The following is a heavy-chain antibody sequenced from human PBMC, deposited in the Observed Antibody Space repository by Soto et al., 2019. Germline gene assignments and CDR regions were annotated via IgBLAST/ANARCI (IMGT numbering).Heavy chain of an antibody. J-gene: IGHJ6*02. CDR2: IHYSGNT. CDR3: ARQAWAQCGDAGNTSYYQYGMDV. Sequence: QAQLPESGPALFKPSKTLSHTCTVSGGSNSIGDYYSSWISQPPGKRLEWIGYIHYSGNTYYNPSLKSRISISIDTATKESSLVLSSVTASETAVYYCARQAWAQCGDAGNTSYYQYGMDVWVRGSTSTL. CDR1: GGSNSIGDYY. V-gene: IGHV4-30-4*01. D-gene: IGHD2-21*01.